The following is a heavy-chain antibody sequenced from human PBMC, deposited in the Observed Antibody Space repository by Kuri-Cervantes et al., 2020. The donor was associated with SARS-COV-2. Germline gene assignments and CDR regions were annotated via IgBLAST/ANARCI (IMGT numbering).Heavy chain of an antibody. V-gene: IGHV3-15*01. CDR1: GFTFSNAW. D-gene: IGHD3-10*01. CDR2: IKSKTDGGTT. CDR3: ITVLLLWFGVLPSLGMDV. J-gene: IGHJ6*02. Sequence: AGTLRLTCAASGFTFSNAWMSWVRQAPGKGLEWGGRIKSKTDGGTTDYAAPVKGRFTISRDESKNTLYLQMNSLKTEDTAVYYCITVLLLWFGVLPSLGMDVLGQGTTVTVSS.